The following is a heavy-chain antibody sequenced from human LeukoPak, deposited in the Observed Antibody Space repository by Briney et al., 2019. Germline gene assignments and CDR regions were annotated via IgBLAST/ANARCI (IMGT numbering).Heavy chain of an antibody. Sequence: SETLSLTCAVYGGSFSGYYWSWIRKPPGKGLEWIGEINHSGSTNYNPSLKSRVTISVDTSKNQFSLKLSSVTAADTAVYYCARFGDILTGYYFDYWGQGTLVTVSS. J-gene: IGHJ4*02. V-gene: IGHV4-34*01. CDR1: GGSFSGYY. D-gene: IGHD3-9*01. CDR2: INHSGST. CDR3: ARFGDILTGYYFDY.